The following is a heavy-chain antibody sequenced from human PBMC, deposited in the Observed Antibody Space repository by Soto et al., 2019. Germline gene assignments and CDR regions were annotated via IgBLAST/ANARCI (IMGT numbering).Heavy chain of an antibody. J-gene: IGHJ5*02. V-gene: IGHV4-34*01. CDR1: GGSFSGYY. CDR3: ARSGSVVVAAIVRGARRFDP. Sequence: QVQLQQWGAGLLKPSETLSLTCAVYGGSFSGYYWSWIRQPPGKGLEWIGEINHSGSTNYNPSLKSRVTISVDTSKNQFSLKLSTVTAADTAVYYWARSGSVVVAAIVRGARRFDPWGQGTLVTVSS. D-gene: IGHD2-15*01. CDR2: INHSGST.